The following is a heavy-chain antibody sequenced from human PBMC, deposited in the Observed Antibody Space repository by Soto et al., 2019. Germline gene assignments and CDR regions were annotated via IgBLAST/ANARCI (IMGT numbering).Heavy chain of an antibody. J-gene: IGHJ4*02. CDR3: EKGHYYENVGKWLAAQAFDS. CDR2: ISGGGTGT. V-gene: IGHV3-23*01. CDR1: GFSFNNYS. D-gene: IGHD6-19*01. Sequence: PGGSLRLSCAVTGFSFNNYSINWVRQAPGKGLEWVSSISGGGTGTYSADAVKGRFTISSDKSRNTVYLQMSSLRADDTAVYYCEKGHYYENVGKWLAAQAFDSWGQGSLVTVSS.